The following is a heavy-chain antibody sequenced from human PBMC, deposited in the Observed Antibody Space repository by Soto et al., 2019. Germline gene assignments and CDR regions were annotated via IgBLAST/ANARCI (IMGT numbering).Heavy chain of an antibody. D-gene: IGHD1-7*01. Sequence: QVQLVQSGAEVKKPGASVKVSCKSSGYTFTNYGISWVRQAPGQGLDWMGWISAYSGNTNYAQDLQDRVTMTTETSTNTAYMELRSLRSDDTAMYYCARSGQNWNYILDYWGQGTLVTVSS. J-gene: IGHJ4*02. CDR1: GYTFTNYG. CDR2: ISAYSGNT. CDR3: ARSGQNWNYILDY. V-gene: IGHV1-18*01.